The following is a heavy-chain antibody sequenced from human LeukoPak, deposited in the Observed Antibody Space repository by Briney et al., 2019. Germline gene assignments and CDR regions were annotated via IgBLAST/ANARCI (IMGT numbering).Heavy chain of an antibody. D-gene: IGHD6-13*01. CDR2: IYYSGST. CDR3: ARDSSSWFDY. CDR1: GGSISSGGYS. Sequence: SETVSLTCAVPGGSISSGGYSWTWIRQPPGKGLEWIGYIYYSGSTYYNPSLKSRVTISLDRSKNQFSLKLSSVTAADTAVYYCARDSSSWFDYWGESRLASVSS. V-gene: IGHV4-30-2*01. J-gene: IGHJ4*02.